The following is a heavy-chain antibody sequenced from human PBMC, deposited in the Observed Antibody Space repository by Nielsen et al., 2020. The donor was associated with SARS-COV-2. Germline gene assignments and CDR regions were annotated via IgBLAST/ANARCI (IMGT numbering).Heavy chain of an antibody. Sequence: GESLKISCAASGFTFRSYSMNWVRQAPGKGLEWVGFIRGQVFGGAKEYAASVKDRFVITRDESKSIMYLQMNSLKTEDTAVYFCSRVRAGAFDLWGQGTMVTVSS. J-gene: IGHJ3*01. CDR3: SRVRAGAFDL. D-gene: IGHD6-25*01. CDR2: IRGQVFGGAK. V-gene: IGHV3-49*02. CDR1: GFTFRSYS.